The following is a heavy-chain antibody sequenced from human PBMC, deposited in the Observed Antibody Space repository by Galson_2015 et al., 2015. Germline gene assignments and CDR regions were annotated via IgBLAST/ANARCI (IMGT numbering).Heavy chain of an antibody. J-gene: IGHJ5*02. CDR3: ARGTGEAPGIDL. D-gene: IGHD7-27*01. V-gene: IGHV3-7*01. CDR1: GFTLNKYW. Sequence: SLRLSCAASGFTLNKYWMNWVRQAPGKGLEWVANTNHDGSEKYYADSVKGRFTISRDNAKNSVYLQMTSLSAEDMSIYYCARGTGEAPGIDLWGQGTLVTVSS. CDR2: TNHDGSEK.